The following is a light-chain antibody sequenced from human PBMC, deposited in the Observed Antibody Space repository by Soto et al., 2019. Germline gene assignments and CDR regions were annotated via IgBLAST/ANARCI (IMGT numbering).Light chain of an antibody. CDR3: VLDDDVARV. V-gene: IGLV7-46*01. CDR2: DTS. Sequence: QAVVTQEPSLTVSPGGTVTLTCGSSTGTLTSGHFPYWFQQTPGQAPRALIFDTSKKYSWTPARFSGSLLGGKAALTLSGAQPEDDADYYCVLDDDVARVFGGGTKLTVL. J-gene: IGLJ2*01. CDR1: TGTLTSGHF.